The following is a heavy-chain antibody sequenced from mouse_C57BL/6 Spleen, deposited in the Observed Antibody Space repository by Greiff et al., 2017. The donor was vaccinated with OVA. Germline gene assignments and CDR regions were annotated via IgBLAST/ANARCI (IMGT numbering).Heavy chain of an antibody. V-gene: IGHV10-1*01. CDR3: VRVGYYAD. Sequence: VQLKESGGGLVQPKGSLKLSCAASGFSFNTYAMNWVRQAPGKGLEWVARISSKSNNYATYYAASVKDSFTISRDASESMLYLQMNNLKTEDSAIDYCVRVGYYADWGKGTMVTVSA. CDR1: GFSFNTYA. J-gene: IGHJ3*01. CDR2: ISSKSNNYAT. D-gene: IGHD2-3*01.